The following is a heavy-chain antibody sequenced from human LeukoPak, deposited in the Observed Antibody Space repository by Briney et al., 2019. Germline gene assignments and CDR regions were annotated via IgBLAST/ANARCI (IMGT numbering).Heavy chain of an antibody. CDR3: ARQYYDFWSGSDFDY. Sequence: GRSLRLSCAASGFTFSSYAMHWVRQAPGKGLEWVAVIPYDGSNKYYADSVKGRFTISRDNSKNTLYLQMNSLRAEDTAVYYCARQYYDFWSGSDFDYWGQGTLVTVSS. D-gene: IGHD3-3*01. CDR1: GFTFSSYA. CDR2: IPYDGSNK. J-gene: IGHJ4*02. V-gene: IGHV3-30*04.